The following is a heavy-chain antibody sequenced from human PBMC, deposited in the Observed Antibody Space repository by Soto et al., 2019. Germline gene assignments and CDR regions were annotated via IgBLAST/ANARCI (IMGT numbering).Heavy chain of an antibody. CDR3: ARGEQYSGRIFDY. CDR2: TYYRSKRYY. Sequence: PSQTLSLTCAITGDSVSSNSAGWSWVRQSPSRGLEWLGRTYYRSKRYYEYAVSVRGRITINPDTTKNQYSLQLNSVTPEDTAVYWCARGEQYSGRIFDYWGQGTLVTVSS. D-gene: IGHD5-12*01. V-gene: IGHV6-1*01. CDR1: GDSVSSNSAG. J-gene: IGHJ4*01.